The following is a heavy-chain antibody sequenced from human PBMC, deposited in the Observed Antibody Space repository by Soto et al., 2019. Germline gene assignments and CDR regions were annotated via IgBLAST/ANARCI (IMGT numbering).Heavy chain of an antibody. CDR2: ISYDGSNK. J-gene: IGHJ4*02. Sequence: QVQLVESGGGVVQPGRSLRLSCAASGFTFSSYGMHWVRQAPGKGLEWVAVISYDGSNKYYADSVKGRFTIPRDNSKNTLYLQMNSLRAEDTAVYYCAKVKSAVAGTGFDYWGQGTLVTVSS. CDR3: AKVKSAVAGTGFDY. D-gene: IGHD6-19*01. CDR1: GFTFSSYG. V-gene: IGHV3-30*18.